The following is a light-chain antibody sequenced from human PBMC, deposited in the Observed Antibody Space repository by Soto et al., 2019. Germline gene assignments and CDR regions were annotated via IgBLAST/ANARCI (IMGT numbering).Light chain of an antibody. J-gene: IGKJ1*01. CDR3: LQHNAFPWT. CDR1: QGINDN. CDR2: GAF. Sequence: DIQMTQSPSAMSASVGDRVTITCRASQGINDNLAWFQQKAGQVPKRLIYGAFSLQRGVPSRFSVSGSGTEFTLTISSLQPEDFATYYCLQHNAFPWTFGQGTKVEIQ. V-gene: IGKV1-17*03.